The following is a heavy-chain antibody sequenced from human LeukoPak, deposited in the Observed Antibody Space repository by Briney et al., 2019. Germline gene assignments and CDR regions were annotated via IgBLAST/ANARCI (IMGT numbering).Heavy chain of an antibody. D-gene: IGHD6-13*01. CDR3: ARTLDPSSGWFRVHY. CDR2: IDWDDDK. Sequence: SGPALVKPTQTLTLTCTFSGFSLSTSGMCVSWIRQPPGKALEWLARIDWDDDKYYSTSLKTMLTISKDTSKNQVVLTMTNMDPVDTATYYCARTLDPSSGWFRVHYWGQATLVTVSS. CDR1: GFSLSTSGMC. J-gene: IGHJ4*02. V-gene: IGHV2-70*11.